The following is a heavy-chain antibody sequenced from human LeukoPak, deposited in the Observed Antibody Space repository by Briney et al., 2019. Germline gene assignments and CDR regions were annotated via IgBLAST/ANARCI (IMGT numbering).Heavy chain of an antibody. CDR1: GFTFRNYW. CDR2: IKEDGSEK. CDR3: ARGGPTVGTDY. Sequence: PGGPLRLSCAGSGFTFRNYWMNWVRQAPGKGLEGVANIKEDGSEKYYVDSVKGRFTVSRDNAKNSLYLQINTLRADDTAVYYCARGGPTVGTDYWGQGTLVTVSS. D-gene: IGHD1-26*01. J-gene: IGHJ4*02. V-gene: IGHV3-7*01.